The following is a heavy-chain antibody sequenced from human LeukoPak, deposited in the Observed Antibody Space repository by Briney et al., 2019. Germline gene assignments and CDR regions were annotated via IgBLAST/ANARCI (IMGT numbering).Heavy chain of an antibody. CDR1: GGTFSSYA. CDR3: ARADHYYDSSGYYPDY. D-gene: IGHD3-22*01. V-gene: IGHV1-69*13. J-gene: IGHJ4*02. Sequence: GASVKVSCKASGGTFSSYAISWVRQAPGQGLEWMGGIIPIFGTANYAQKFQGRVTITADESTSTAYMELSSLRSEDTAVYYCARADHYYDSSGYYPDYWGQGTLVTVSS. CDR2: IIPIFGTA.